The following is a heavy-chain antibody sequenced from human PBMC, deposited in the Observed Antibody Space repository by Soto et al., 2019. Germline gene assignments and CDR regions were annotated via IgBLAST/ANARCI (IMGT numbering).Heavy chain of an antibody. Sequence: GGSLRLSCAASGFTFSSYAMHWVRQAPGKGLEWVAVISYDGSNKYYADSVKGRFTISRDNSKNTLYLQMNSLRAEDTAVYYCARDLTEYGGYVFDYWGQGTLVTVSS. D-gene: IGHD5-12*01. V-gene: IGHV3-30-3*01. CDR3: ARDLTEYGGYVFDY. CDR1: GFTFSSYA. J-gene: IGHJ4*02. CDR2: ISYDGSNK.